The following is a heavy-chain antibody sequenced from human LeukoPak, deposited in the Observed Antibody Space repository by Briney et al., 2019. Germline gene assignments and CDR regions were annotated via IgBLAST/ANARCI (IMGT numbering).Heavy chain of an antibody. CDR1: GFTFSSYA. CDR3: ARVPFTGREPLATPPRIGYYYGMDV. J-gene: IGHJ6*02. CDR2: ISGSGGST. V-gene: IGHV3-23*01. Sequence: PGGSLRLSCAASGFTFSSYAMSWVRQAPGKGLEWVSAISGSGGSTYYADSVKGRFTISRDNSKNTLYLQMNSLRAEDTAVYYCARVPFTGREPLATPPRIGYYYGMDVWGQGTTVTVSS. D-gene: IGHD3-10*01.